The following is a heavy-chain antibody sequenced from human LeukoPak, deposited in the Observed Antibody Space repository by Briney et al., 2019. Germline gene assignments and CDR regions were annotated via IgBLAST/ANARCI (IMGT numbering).Heavy chain of an antibody. D-gene: IGHD6-13*01. J-gene: IGHJ5*02. CDR3: ARVPGSSSRWYWFDP. CDR1: GYSFTSYW. Sequence: GGSLQISCKGSGYSFTSYWIGWVRRLPGKGLEWMGIIYPGDSDTRYSPSFQGQVTISANKSISTAYLQWSSLKASDTAMYYCARVPGSSSRWYWFDPWGQETLVTVSS. CDR2: IYPGDSDT. V-gene: IGHV5-51*01.